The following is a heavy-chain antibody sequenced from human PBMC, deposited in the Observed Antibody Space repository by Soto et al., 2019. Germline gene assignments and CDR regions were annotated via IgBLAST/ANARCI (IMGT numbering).Heavy chain of an antibody. V-gene: IGHV4-59*08. CDR3: ARQRATYCGGDCYSGGYFQH. CDR1: GGSISSYY. CDR2: IYYSGST. Sequence: SETLSLTCTVSGGSISSYYWSWIRQPPGKGLEWIGYIYYSGSTNYNPSLKSRVTISVDTSKNQFSRKLSSVTAADTAVYYCARQRATYCGGDCYSGGYFQHWGQGTLVTVSS. D-gene: IGHD2-21*02. J-gene: IGHJ1*01.